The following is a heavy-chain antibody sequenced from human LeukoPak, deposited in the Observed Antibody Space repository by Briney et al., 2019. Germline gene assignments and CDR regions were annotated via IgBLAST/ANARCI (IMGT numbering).Heavy chain of an antibody. J-gene: IGHJ3*02. CDR1: GFTFSSYA. CDR2: ISSSSSYI. D-gene: IGHD4-23*01. Sequence: PGGSLRLSCAASGFTFSSYAMSWVRQAPGKGLEWVSSISSSSSYIYYADSVKGRFTISRDNAKNSLYLQMNSLRAEDTAVYYCARLGIRGGNPLNDAFDIWGQGTMVTVSS. V-gene: IGHV3-21*01. CDR3: ARLGIRGGNPLNDAFDI.